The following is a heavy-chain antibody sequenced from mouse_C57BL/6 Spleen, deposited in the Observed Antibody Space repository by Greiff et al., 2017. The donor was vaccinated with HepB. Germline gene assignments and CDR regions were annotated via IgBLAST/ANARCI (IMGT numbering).Heavy chain of an antibody. CDR1: GYAFSSSW. Sequence: QVQLQQSGPELVKPGASVKISCKASGYAFSSSWMNWVKQRPGKGLEWIGRIYPRSGNTYYNEKFKGKATLTADKSSSTAYMALRSLTSEDSAVYFCARSEGNSFDYWGQGTTLTVSS. V-gene: IGHV1-82*01. CDR2: IYPRSGNT. CDR3: ARSEGNSFDY. J-gene: IGHJ2*01.